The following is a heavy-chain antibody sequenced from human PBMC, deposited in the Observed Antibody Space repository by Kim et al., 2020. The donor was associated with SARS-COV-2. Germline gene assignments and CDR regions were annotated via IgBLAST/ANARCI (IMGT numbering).Heavy chain of an antibody. J-gene: IGHJ5*02. CDR3: ATLGCASSNNCFWLDP. V-gene: IGHV3-7*03. CDR1: GFTFSNYW. CDR2: INRDGSEK. Sequence: GGSLRLSCAASGFTFSNYWMYWVRQAPGKGLEWVANINRDGSEKDYVDSAKGRFTISRDNVRNSLFLQMNSLRAEDTAVYYCATLGCASSNNCFWLDPWG. D-gene: IGHD1-20*01.